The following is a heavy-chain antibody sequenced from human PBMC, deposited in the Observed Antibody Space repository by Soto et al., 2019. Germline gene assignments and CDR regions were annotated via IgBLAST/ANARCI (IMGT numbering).Heavy chain of an antibody. D-gene: IGHD1-1*01. CDR2: MNPNSGNT. CDR1: GYTFTSYD. J-gene: IGHJ6*03. CDR3: ARGFTAVENYSYYYMDV. Sequence: ASVKVSCKASGYTFTSYDINWVRQATGQGLEWMGWMNPNSGNTGYAQKFQGRVTMTRNTSISTAYMELSSLRSEDTAVYYCARGFTAVENYSYYYMDVWGKGTTVTVSS. V-gene: IGHV1-8*01.